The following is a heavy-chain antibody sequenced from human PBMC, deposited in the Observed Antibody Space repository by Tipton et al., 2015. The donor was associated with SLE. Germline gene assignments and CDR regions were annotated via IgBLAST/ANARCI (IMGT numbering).Heavy chain of an antibody. D-gene: IGHD3-22*01. CDR1: GGSISSGGYS. V-gene: IGHV4-30-2*01. CDR2: IYHSGST. J-gene: IGHJ3*02. CDR3: ARGFTMMGRAFDI. Sequence: TLSLNCAVSGGSISSGGYSWSWIRQPPGKGLEWIGYIYHSGSTYYNPSLKSRVAVSVDRAKNQFSLKLSSVTAADTAVYYCARGFTMMGRAFDIWGQGTMVTDSS.